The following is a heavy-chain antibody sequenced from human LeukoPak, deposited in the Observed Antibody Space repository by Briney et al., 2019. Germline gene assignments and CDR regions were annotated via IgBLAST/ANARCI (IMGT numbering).Heavy chain of an antibody. CDR1: GGTFSSYA. V-gene: IGHV1-69*05. Sequence: SVKVSCKASGGTFSSYAISWVRQAPGQGLEWMGGIIPIFGTANCAQKFQGRVTITTDESTSTAYMELSSLRSEDTAVYYCASLAGSDYYGSGSYYSGHIWFDPWGQGTLVTVSS. J-gene: IGHJ5*02. CDR2: IIPIFGTA. D-gene: IGHD3-10*01. CDR3: ASLAGSDYYGSGSYYSGHIWFDP.